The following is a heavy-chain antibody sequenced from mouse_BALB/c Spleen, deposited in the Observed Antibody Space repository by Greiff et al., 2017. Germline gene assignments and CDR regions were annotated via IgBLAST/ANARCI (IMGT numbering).Heavy chain of an antibody. CDR1: GFTFSDYY. V-gene: IGHV5-4*02. CDR2: ISDGGSYT. Sequence: EVKVVESGGGLVKPGGSLKLSCAASGFTFSDYYMYWVRQTPEKRLEWVATISDGGSYTYYPDSVKGRFTISRDNAKNNLYLQMSSLKSEDTAMYYCARARGTGWYFDVWGAGTTVTVSS. D-gene: IGHD3-1*01. J-gene: IGHJ1*01. CDR3: ARARGTGWYFDV.